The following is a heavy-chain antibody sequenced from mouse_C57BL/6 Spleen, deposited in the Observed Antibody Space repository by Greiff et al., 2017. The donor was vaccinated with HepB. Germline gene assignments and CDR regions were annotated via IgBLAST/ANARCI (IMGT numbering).Heavy chain of an antibody. V-gene: IGHV5-6*01. Sequence: EVKLMESGGDLVKPGGSLKLSCAASGFTFSSYGMSWVRQTPDKRLEWVATISSGGSYTYYPDSVKGRFTISRDNAKNTLYLQMSSLKSEDTAMYYCARHRLRRAMDYWGQGTSVTVSS. CDR3: ARHRLRRAMDY. CDR2: ISSGGSYT. J-gene: IGHJ4*01. D-gene: IGHD2-2*01. CDR1: GFTFSSYG.